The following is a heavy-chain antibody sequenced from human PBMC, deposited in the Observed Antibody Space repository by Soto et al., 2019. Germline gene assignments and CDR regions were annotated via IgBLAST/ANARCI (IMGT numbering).Heavy chain of an antibody. CDR1: GFTFRNYI. CDR3: AKGTGATDFDY. D-gene: IGHD1-1*01. J-gene: IGHJ4*02. CDR2: ILHDGNNE. Sequence: GGSLRLSCEASGFTFRNYIMHWVRQAPGKGLEWVAMILHDGNNEYADSVKGRFTISRDNSKNTLYLQMNSLRAEDTAVYYCAKGTGATDFDYWGQGTLVTVSS. V-gene: IGHV3-30-3*01.